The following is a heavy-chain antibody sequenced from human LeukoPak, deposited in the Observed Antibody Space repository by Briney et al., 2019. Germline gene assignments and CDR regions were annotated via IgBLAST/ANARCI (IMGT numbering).Heavy chain of an antibody. J-gene: IGHJ4*02. D-gene: IGHD2/OR15-2a*01. CDR2: ISPDGSSA. CDR1: GFTFSSYW. Sequence: GGSLRLSCAASGFTFSSYWMHWVRQAPGKGLVWVARISPDGSSALSADSVRGRFTISRDNADNTLYLQLNSLRAEDTAVYYCARVSFCPRCHFDYWGQGTLVTVSS. CDR3: ARVSFCPRCHFDY. V-gene: IGHV3-74*03.